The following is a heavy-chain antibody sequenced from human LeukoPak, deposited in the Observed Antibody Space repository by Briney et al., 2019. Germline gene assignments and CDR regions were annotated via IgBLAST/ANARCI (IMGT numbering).Heavy chain of an antibody. V-gene: IGHV3-23*01. D-gene: IGHD3-16*02. CDR2: ISGSAGSA. J-gene: IGHJ4*02. CDR3: AKELSASSHPFFDH. CDR1: GFSFSTYA. Sequence: GGSLRLSRVASGFSFSTYAMSWVRQAPGKGLEWVSGISGSAGSAYYADSVKGRFTISRDNSKNTLYLQMNSLRDDDTAVYYCAKELSASSHPFFDHWGQGTLVTVSS.